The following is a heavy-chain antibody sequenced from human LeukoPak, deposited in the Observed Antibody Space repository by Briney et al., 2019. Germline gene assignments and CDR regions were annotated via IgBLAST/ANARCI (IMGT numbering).Heavy chain of an antibody. Sequence: GGSLRLSCAASGFTFSSYGMHWVRQAPGKGLERVAVIWYDGSNKYYVDSVEGRFTISRDNSKNTLYLQMNSLRAEDTAVYYCAREMAEGCSGGSCPDAFDIWGQGTMVTVSS. D-gene: IGHD2-15*01. J-gene: IGHJ3*02. CDR3: AREMAEGCSGGSCPDAFDI. CDR2: IWYDGSNK. CDR1: GFTFSSYG. V-gene: IGHV3-33*01.